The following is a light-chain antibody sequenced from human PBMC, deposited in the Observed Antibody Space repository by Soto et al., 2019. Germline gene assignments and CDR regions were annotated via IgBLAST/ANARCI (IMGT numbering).Light chain of an antibody. CDR3: QAWDSSTDVV. CDR1: KLGDKY. J-gene: IGLJ2*01. CDR2: QDS. V-gene: IGLV3-1*01. Sequence: YELTQPPSVSVSPGQTASITCSGDKLGDKYACWYQQKPGQSPVLVIYQDSKRPSGIPERFSGSNSGNTATLTISGTQAMDEADYYCQAWDSSTDVVFGGGTKVTVL.